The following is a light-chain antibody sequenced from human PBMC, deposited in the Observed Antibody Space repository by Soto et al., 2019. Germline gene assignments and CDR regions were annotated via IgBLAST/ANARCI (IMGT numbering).Light chain of an antibody. CDR1: SSNIGNNY. V-gene: IGLV1-51*02. CDR3: GTWDSSLSAWV. CDR2: ENN. Sequence: QSVLTQPPSVSAAPGQKVTISCSGSSSNIGNNYVSWYQQLPGTAPKLLIYENNKRPSGIPDRFSGSKTGTSATLGITGLQTGDGADYYCGTWDSSLSAWVFGGGTPLTVL. J-gene: IGLJ3*02.